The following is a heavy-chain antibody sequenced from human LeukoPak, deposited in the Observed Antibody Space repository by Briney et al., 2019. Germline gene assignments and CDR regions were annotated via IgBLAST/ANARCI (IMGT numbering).Heavy chain of an antibody. CDR3: ARVECQLLGLVVYPSYFDY. CDR2: IYYSGST. V-gene: IGHV4-31*11. D-gene: IGHD2-2*01. CDR1: GGSFSGYY. J-gene: IGHJ4*02. Sequence: SETLSLTCAVYGGSFSGYYWSWIRQHPGKGLEWIGYIYYSGSTYYNPSLKSRVTISVDTSKNQFSLKLSSVTAADTAVYYCARVECQLLGLVVYPSYFDYWGQGTLVTVSS.